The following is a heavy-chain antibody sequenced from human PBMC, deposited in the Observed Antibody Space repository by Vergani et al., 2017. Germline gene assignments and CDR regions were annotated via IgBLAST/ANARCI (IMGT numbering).Heavy chain of an antibody. J-gene: IGHJ6*03. V-gene: IGHV4-61*02. CDR2: IYTSGST. Sequence: QVQLQESGPGLVKPSQTLSLTCTVSGGSISSGSCYWSWIRQPAGKGLEWIGRIYTSGSTNYNPSLKSRVAISVDTSKNQFSLKLGSVTAADTSVYYCARALTGYYYYMDVWGKGTTVTVSS. CDR3: ARALTGYYYYMDV. D-gene: IGHD4/OR15-4a*01. CDR1: GGSISSGSCY.